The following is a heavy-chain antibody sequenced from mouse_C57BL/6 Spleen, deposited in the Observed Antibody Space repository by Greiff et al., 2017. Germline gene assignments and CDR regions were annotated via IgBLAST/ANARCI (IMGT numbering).Heavy chain of an antibody. V-gene: IGHV1-81*01. J-gene: IGHJ2*01. D-gene: IGHD1-1*02. CDR3: ARGEDYDFDY. CDR1: GYTFTSYG. CDR2: IYPRSGNT. Sequence: HVHVKQSGAELARPGASVTLSCKASGYTFTSYGISWVKPRTGQGLEWIGEIYPRSGNTYYNEKFKGKATLTADKSSSTAYMEHRSLTSEDSTVYFCARGEDYDFDYWGQGTTLTVSS.